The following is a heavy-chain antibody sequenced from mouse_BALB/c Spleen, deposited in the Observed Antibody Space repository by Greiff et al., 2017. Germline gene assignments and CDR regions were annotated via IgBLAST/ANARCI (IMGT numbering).Heavy chain of an antibody. CDR2: IWSGGST. J-gene: IGHJ4*01. D-gene: IGHD2-4*01. V-gene: IGHV2-2*02. Sequence: VQLQQSGPGLVQPSQCLSITCTVSGFSLTSYGVHWVRQSPGKGLEWLGVIWSGGSTDYNAAFISRLSISKDNSKSQVFFKMNSLQANDTAIYYCARCDYDYAMDYWGQGTSVTVSS. CDR3: ARCDYDYAMDY. CDR1: GFSLTSYG.